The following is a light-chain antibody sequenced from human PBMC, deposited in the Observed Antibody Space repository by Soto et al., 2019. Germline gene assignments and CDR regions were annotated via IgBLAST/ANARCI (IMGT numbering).Light chain of an antibody. CDR2: GAS. Sequence: EIVFTHSPGTLSVSPGDRATLSCRSSQSISTNLAWYQQKPGQPPRLLIYGASTRAIGIAARFTGSGSGTEFTLTINSLQSEDFAIYYCQQYNNWPGTFGQGTKVDIK. J-gene: IGKJ1*01. CDR1: QSISTN. CDR3: QQYNNWPGT. V-gene: IGKV3-15*01.